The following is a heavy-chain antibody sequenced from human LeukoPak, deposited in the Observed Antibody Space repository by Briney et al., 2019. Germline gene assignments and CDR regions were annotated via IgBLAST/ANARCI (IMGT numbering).Heavy chain of an antibody. CDR3: TPYGSGSPIDY. CDR2: IRSKANSYAT. J-gene: IGHJ4*02. CDR1: GFTFSGSA. D-gene: IGHD3-10*01. V-gene: IGHV3-73*01. Sequence: PGGSLRLSCAASGFTFSGSAMHWVRQASGKGLEWVGRIRSKANSYATAYAASVKGRFTISRDDSKNTAYLQMNSLKTEDTAVYYCTPYGSGSPIDYWGRGTLVTVSS.